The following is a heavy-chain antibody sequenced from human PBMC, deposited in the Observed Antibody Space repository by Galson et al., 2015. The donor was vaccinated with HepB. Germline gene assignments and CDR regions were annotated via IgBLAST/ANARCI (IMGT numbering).Heavy chain of an antibody. D-gene: IGHD1-26*01. J-gene: IGHJ4*02. V-gene: IGHV3-30-3*01. CDR2: ISYDGNIK. CDR1: GFTFSSYA. CDR3: ARDSGVTVAAWEFDY. Sequence: LRLSCAASGFTFSSYAMHWVRQAPGKGLEWVAVISYDGNIKYFADSVKGRLTISRDNPRNTLYLQMNSLRPDDTAVYYCARDSGVTVAAWEFDYWGQGTLVAVTS.